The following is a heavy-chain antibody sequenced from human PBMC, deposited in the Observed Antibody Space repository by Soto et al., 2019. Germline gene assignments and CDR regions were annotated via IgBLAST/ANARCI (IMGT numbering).Heavy chain of an antibody. CDR1: GFTVSSGY. Sequence: EVQLVESGGGLIQPGGSLRLSCAASGFTVSSGYMSWFRQAPGKGLEWVSALYSGGKTYYADSVKGRFTISRDNSNNTLYLQINSLRADDTTVYYCATKVGTSTTFEYWGKGALVTVSP. CDR2: LYSGGKT. J-gene: IGHJ4*02. CDR3: ATKVGTSTTFEY. D-gene: IGHD1-26*01. V-gene: IGHV3-53*01.